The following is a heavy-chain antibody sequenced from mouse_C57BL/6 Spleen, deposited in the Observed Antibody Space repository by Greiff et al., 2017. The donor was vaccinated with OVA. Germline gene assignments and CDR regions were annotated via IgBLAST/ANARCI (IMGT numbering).Heavy chain of an antibody. V-gene: IGHV1-52*01. J-gene: IGHJ3*01. D-gene: IGHD2-4*01. CDR1: GYTFTSYW. CDR2: IAPSDSET. CDR3: ARGGDYDPAWFAY. Sequence: QVQLQQSGAELVRPGSSVKLSCKASGYTFTSYWMHWVKQRPIQGLEWIGNIAPSDSETHYNQKFKDKATLTVDKSSSTAYMQLSSLTSEDSAVDYGARGGDYDPAWFAYWGQGTLVTVSA.